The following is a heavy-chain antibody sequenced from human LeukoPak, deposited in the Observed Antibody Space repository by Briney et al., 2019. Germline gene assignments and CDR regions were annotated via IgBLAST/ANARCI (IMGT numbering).Heavy chain of an antibody. Sequence: GGSLRLSCAASGFSFSSYAMHWVRQAPGKGLEWVAVISYDGSSKYYADSVKGRFTISRDNSKNTLYLQMNSLRAEDTAVYYCARDPVAAPIYYFDYWGQGTLVTVSS. CDR2: ISYDGSSK. CDR3: ARDPVAAPIYYFDY. J-gene: IGHJ4*02. V-gene: IGHV3-30-3*01. D-gene: IGHD6-19*01. CDR1: GFSFSSYA.